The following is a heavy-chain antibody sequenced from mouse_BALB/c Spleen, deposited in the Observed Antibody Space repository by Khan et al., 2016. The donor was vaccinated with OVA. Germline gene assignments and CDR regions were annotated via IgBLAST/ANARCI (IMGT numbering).Heavy chain of an antibody. J-gene: IGHJ3*01. CDR1: GYSITSDYA. CDR3: ARWLAY. Sequence: EVKLLESGPGLVKPSQSLSLTCTVTGYSITSDYAWNWIRQFPGNKLEWMGYINYSGGTSYLPSLKSRISITRDTSKNQFFLQLNSVTTEDSATYYCARWLAYWGQGTLVTVA. CDR2: INYSGGT. V-gene: IGHV3-2*02.